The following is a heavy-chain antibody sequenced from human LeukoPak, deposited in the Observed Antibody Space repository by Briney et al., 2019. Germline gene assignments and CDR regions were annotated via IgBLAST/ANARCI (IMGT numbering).Heavy chain of an antibody. J-gene: IGHJ4*01. Sequence: TGGSLRLSCAASGFTFSSYSMNWVRQAPGKGLEWVSYISSSSSTIYYADSVKGRFTISRDNAKNSLYLQMNSLRAEDTAVYYCARGGSTYFDSWGHGTLVTVSS. CDR2: ISSSSSTI. CDR1: GFTFSSYS. CDR3: ARGGSTYFDS. D-gene: IGHD3-16*01. V-gene: IGHV3-48*04.